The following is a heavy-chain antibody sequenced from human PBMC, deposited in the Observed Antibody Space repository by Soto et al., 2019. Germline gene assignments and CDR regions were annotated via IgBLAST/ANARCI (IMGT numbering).Heavy chain of an antibody. V-gene: IGHV3-53*01. J-gene: IGHJ4*02. Sequence: GGSLRLCCAASGFAVSSKYMTWVRQAPGKGLEWVSVIYGGGTTYYADSVKGRFTISRDTSKNTLYLQMNSLRAEDTAVYYCVQTTGWPGFDFCGQGTLVTVSS. CDR1: GFAVSSKY. CDR2: IYGGGTT. D-gene: IGHD6-19*01. CDR3: VQTTGWPGFDF.